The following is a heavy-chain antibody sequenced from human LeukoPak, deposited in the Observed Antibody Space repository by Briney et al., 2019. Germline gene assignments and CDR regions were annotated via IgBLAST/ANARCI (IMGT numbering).Heavy chain of an antibody. CDR3: ARDNGWLQLTYFDY. V-gene: IGHV3-11*01. Sequence: GGSLRLSCAASGFTVSSNYMSWVRQAPGKGLEWVSYISSSGSTIYYADSVKGRFTISRDNAKNSLYLQMNSLRAEDTAVYYCARDNGWLQLTYFDYWGQGTLVTVSS. J-gene: IGHJ4*02. CDR1: GFTVSSNY. D-gene: IGHD5-24*01. CDR2: ISSSGSTI.